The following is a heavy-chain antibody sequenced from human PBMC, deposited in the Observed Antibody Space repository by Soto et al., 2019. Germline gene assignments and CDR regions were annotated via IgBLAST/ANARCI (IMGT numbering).Heavy chain of an antibody. V-gene: IGHV4-39*01. CDR1: GGSNSSSSYY. CDR2: NYYSGST. Sequence: HLQLQNSGPGLVKPSETLSRTSTCYGGSNSSSSYYWAWIRQPPEKSLVWIGSNYYSGSTYYNPSLKSRVTISVDTSKNQFSLKLSSVTAADTAVYYCSRTYSSSGRYYFDYWGQVTLVTVSS. D-gene: IGHD6-13*01. J-gene: IGHJ4*02. CDR3: SRTYSSSGRYYFDY.